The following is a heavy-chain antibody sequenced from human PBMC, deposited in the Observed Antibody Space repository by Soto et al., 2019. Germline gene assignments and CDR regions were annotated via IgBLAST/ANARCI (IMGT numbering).Heavy chain of an antibody. CDR2: IMAVSGPA. D-gene: IGHD3-16*02. Sequence: QVQLVQSGAEVKKPGSSVKVSCKATGGRFNKNVLNWVRQAPGQGLAWTGGIMAVSGPANYAQRFQGRVTIAADEANRTAYMEVSSLTSEDTAVYYFAREELEPVGGLIVNYHSYGMDVWGQGTTVIVSS. CDR3: AREELEPVGGLIVNYHSYGMDV. J-gene: IGHJ6*02. CDR1: GGRFNKNV. V-gene: IGHV1-69*01.